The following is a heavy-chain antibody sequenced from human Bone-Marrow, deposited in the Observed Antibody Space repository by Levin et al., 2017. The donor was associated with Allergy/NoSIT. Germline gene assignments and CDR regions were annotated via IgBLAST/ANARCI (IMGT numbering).Heavy chain of an antibody. Sequence: PGGSLRLSCAASGFTFNYAWMNWVRQGPGKGLEWIGRIKSKSDGETTDYAAPVKGRLTISRDDSKDTLHLQMNNLKTEDSGAYYCMTDWWDRSGSFAYWGQGTLVTVSS. CDR1: GFTFNYAW. CDR2: IKSKSDGETT. J-gene: IGHJ4*02. CDR3: MTDWWDRSGSFAY. D-gene: IGHD3-22*01. V-gene: IGHV3-15*01.